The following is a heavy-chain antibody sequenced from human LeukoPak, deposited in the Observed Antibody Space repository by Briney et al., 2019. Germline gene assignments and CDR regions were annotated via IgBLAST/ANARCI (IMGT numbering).Heavy chain of an antibody. Sequence: GGSLRLSCAASGFTFSDYYMSWIRQAPGKGLEWVSYISSSGSTIYYADSVKGRFTISRGNAKNSLYLQMNSLRAEDTAVYYCARREWELLLGLDYWGQGTLVTVSS. V-gene: IGHV3-11*01. CDR1: GFTFSDYY. CDR2: ISSSGSTI. J-gene: IGHJ4*02. CDR3: ARREWELLLGLDY. D-gene: IGHD1-26*01.